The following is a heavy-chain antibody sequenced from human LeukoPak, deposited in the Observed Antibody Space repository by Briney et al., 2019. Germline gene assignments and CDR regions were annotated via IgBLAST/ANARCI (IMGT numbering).Heavy chain of an antibody. D-gene: IGHD3-10*01. CDR2: IYSGGST. Sequence: GGSLRLSCAASGFTVSSNYMSWVRQAPGKGLEWVSVIYSGGSTYYADSVKGRFTISRDNSKNTLYLQMNSLRAEDTAVYFCARDYGSGRRAFDIWGQGTMVTVSS. CDR3: ARDYGSGRRAFDI. CDR1: GFTVSSNY. J-gene: IGHJ3*02. V-gene: IGHV3-53*01.